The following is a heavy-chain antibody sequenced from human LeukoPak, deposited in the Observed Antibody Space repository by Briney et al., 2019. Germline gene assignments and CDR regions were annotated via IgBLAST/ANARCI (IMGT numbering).Heavy chain of an antibody. D-gene: IGHD1-26*01. J-gene: IGHJ4*02. V-gene: IGHV4-34*01. Sequence: GSLRLSCAASGFTFSSYSMNWVRQPPGKGLEWIGEINHSGSTNYNPSLKSRVTISVDTSKNQFSLKLSSVTAADTAVYYCARGNSVHLFDYWGQGTLVTVSS. CDR2: INHSGST. CDR3: ARGNSVHLFDY. CDR1: GFTFSSYS.